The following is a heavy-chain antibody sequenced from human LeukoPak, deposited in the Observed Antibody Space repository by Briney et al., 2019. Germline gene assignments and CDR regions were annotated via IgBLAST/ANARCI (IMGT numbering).Heavy chain of an antibody. D-gene: IGHD6-6*01. J-gene: IGHJ6*03. CDR2: MNPNSGNT. CDR1: GYTFTSYD. V-gene: IGHV1-8*01. Sequence: GASVKVSCKASGYTFTSYDINWVRQATGQGLEWMGWMNPNSGNTGYAQKFQGRVTMTRNTSISTAYMELSSLRSEDTAVYYCAREGSVYSSSSTDYYYYYMDVWGKGTTVTVSS. CDR3: AREGSVYSSSSTDYYYYYMDV.